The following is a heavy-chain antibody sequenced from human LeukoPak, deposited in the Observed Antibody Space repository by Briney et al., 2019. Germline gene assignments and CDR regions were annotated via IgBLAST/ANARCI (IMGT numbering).Heavy chain of an antibody. D-gene: IGHD3-10*01. CDR1: GFTFSSYA. Sequence: GGSLRLSCAASGFTFSSYAMHWARQAPGKGLEWLSIVSPDGTKKNYADSVKGRFTISRDSSENTLYLQMNSLRAEDTAVYYCGRDKIPAGSGSALDSWGHGTLVTVSS. J-gene: IGHJ4*03. CDR2: VSPDGTKK. V-gene: IGHV3-30*04. CDR3: GRDKIPAGSGSALDS.